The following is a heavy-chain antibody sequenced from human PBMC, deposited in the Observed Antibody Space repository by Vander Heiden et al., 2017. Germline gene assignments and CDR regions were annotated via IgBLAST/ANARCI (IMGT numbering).Heavy chain of an antibody. D-gene: IGHD2-2*01. CDR3: ARGLVRRGRSKQNWFDP. CDR1: GYTFTSYD. V-gene: IGHV1-8*01. J-gene: IGHJ5*02. Sequence: QVQLVQSGAEVKKPGASVKVSCKASGYTFTSYDINWVRQATGQGLEWMGWMNPNSGNTGYAQKFQGRVTMTRNTSISTAYMELSSLRSEDTAVYYCARGLVRRGRSKQNWFDPWGQGTLVTVSS. CDR2: MNPNSGNT.